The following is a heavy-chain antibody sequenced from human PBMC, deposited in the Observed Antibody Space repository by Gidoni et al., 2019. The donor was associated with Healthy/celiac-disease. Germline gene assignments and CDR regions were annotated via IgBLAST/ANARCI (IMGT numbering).Heavy chain of an antibody. J-gene: IGHJ5*02. CDR1: GGTFSSYA. D-gene: IGHD6-6*01. V-gene: IGHV1-69*06. Sequence: QVQLVQSGAEVKKPGSSVKVSCKASGGTFSSYAISWVRQAPGQGLEWMGGIIPIFGTANYAQKFQGRVTITADKSTSTAYMELSSLRSEDTAVYYCARELGSSYSSRSPDNWFDPWGQGTLVTVSS. CDR2: IIPIFGTA. CDR3: ARELGSSYSSRSPDNWFDP.